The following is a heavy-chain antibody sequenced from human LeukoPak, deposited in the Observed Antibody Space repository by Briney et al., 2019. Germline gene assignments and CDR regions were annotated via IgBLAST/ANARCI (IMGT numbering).Heavy chain of an antibody. CDR2: INPNSGGT. Sequence: ASVKVSCKASGYTFTGYYMHWVRQAPGQGLEWMGWINPNSGGTNYAQKFQGRVTMTRDTSISTAYMELSRLRSEDTAVYYCARGYYDSSGYFNWGQGTLVTVSS. V-gene: IGHV1-2*02. J-gene: IGHJ4*02. CDR3: ARGYYDSSGYFN. CDR1: GYTFTGYY. D-gene: IGHD3-22*01.